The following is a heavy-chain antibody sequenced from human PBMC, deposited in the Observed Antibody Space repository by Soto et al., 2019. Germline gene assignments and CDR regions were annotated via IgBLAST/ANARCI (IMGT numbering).Heavy chain of an antibody. Sequence: GASVKVSCKAPGFTFTCYCSSCARQAPGQGLEWMGWISAYNGNTNYAQKLQGRVTMTTDTSTSTAYMELRSLRSDDTAVYYCAREIGNWFDPWGQGTLVTVSS. V-gene: IGHV1-18*01. CDR2: ISAYNGNT. CDR3: AREIGNWFDP. D-gene: IGHD2-21*01. J-gene: IGHJ5*02. CDR1: GFTFTCYC.